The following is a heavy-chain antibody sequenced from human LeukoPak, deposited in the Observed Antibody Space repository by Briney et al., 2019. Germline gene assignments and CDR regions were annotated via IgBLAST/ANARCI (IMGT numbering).Heavy chain of an antibody. CDR2: ISYDGSNK. CDR1: GFPFNTYA. Sequence: GGSLRLSCAASGFPFNTYAMYWVRQAPGKGLEWVAVISYDGSNKYYADSVKGRFTISRHNSKNTLYLQMNSLRAEDTAVYYCARGAPPDLWGQGTLVTVSS. CDR3: ARGAPPDL. J-gene: IGHJ5*02. V-gene: IGHV3-30-3*01.